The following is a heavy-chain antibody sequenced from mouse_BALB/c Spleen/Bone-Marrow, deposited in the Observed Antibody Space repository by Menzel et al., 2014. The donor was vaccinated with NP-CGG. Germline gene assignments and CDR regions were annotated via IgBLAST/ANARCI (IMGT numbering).Heavy chain of an antibody. D-gene: IGHD2-10*02. CDR3: ARSEYGNSYAMNY. V-gene: IGHV1-67*01. Sequence: VQLQQSGPELVRPGVSVKISCKGSGYTFTDYAMHWVKQSHAESLEWIGVISTYSGNTNYNQKFKGKATMTVDKSSSTAYMELARLTSEDSAIYYCARSEYGNSYAMNYWGQGTSVTVSS. CDR1: GYTFTDYA. CDR2: ISTYSGNT. J-gene: IGHJ4*01.